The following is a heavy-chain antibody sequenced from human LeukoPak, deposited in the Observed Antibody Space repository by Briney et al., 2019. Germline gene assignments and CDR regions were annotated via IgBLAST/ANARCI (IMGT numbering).Heavy chain of an antibody. Sequence: GGSLRLSCAASGFPFNNHWMSWVRQAPGKGLEWVANVNEDGGEKYYVDSVKGRFTISRDNAKNSLYLQMNSLRAEDTAVYYCVRAIRGTTDYWGQGTLVTVSS. D-gene: IGHD2-2*01. CDR3: VRAIRGTTDY. V-gene: IGHV3-7*01. CDR2: VNEDGGEK. CDR1: GFPFNNHW. J-gene: IGHJ4*02.